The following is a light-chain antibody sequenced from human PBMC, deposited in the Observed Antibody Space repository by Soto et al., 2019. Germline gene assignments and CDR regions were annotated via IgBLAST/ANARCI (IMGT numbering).Light chain of an antibody. CDR1: QDINSW. V-gene: IGKV1D-16*01. J-gene: IGKJ4*01. CDR3: QQYNNYPLT. Sequence: DVQMTQSPSSLSASVGDRVTITCRASQDINSWLAWYQQKPEKAPKSLIHAASSLQTGVPSRFSGNGSGTDFTLTISSLQPEDSATYYCQQYNNYPLTFGGGTKVEIK. CDR2: AAS.